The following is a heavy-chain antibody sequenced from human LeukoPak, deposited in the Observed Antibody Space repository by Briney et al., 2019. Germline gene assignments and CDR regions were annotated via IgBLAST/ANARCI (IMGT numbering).Heavy chain of an antibody. V-gene: IGHV3-30-3*01. CDR2: ISYDGSNK. J-gene: IGHJ4*02. CDR1: GFTFSSYA. CDR3: AKDLSSRRSFDY. D-gene: IGHD2/OR15-2a*01. Sequence: GGSLRLSCAASGFTFSSYAMHWVRQAPGKGLEWVAVISYDGSNKYYADSVKGRFTISRDNSKNTLYLQMNSLRAEDTAVYYCAKDLSSRRSFDYWGQGTLVTVSS.